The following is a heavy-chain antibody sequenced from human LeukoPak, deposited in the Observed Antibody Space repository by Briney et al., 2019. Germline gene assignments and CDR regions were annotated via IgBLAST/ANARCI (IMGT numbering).Heavy chain of an antibody. J-gene: IGHJ4*02. D-gene: IGHD3-22*01. CDR1: GFTFISYA. Sequence: GGSLRLSCAASGFTFISYAIHWVRQAPGKGLEWVAVISFHGTDTFYADSVKGRFTISRDNSKNTLYLQMNSLRAEDTAVYYCAKDREDSSGYSDYWGQGTLVTVSS. CDR2: ISFHGTDT. V-gene: IGHV3-30*04. CDR3: AKDREDSSGYSDY.